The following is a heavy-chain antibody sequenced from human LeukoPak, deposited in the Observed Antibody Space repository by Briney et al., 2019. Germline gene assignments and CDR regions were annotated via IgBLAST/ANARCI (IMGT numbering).Heavy chain of an antibody. CDR3: ARDSRLSRRYFDY. V-gene: IGHV3-21*01. D-gene: IGHD3-16*02. CDR2: ISSSSSYI. J-gene: IGHJ4*02. Sequence: GGSLRLSCAASGFTFSSYSMKWVRQAPGKGLEWVSSISSSSSYIYYAVSVKGRFTISRDNAKNSLYLQMNSLRAEDTAVYYCARDSRLSRRYFDYWGQGTLVTVSS. CDR1: GFTFSSYS.